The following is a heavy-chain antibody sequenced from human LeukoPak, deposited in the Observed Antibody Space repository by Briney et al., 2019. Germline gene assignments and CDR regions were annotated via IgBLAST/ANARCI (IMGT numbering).Heavy chain of an antibody. D-gene: IGHD3-10*01. CDR3: VRDEYYYGSGSRRGMDV. CDR1: GGSFSGYY. CDR2: IYTSGST. Sequence: SETLSLTCAVYGGSFSGYYWSWVRQPPGQGLEWIGRIYTSGSTNYNPSLKSRVTMSVDTSKNQFSLKLSSVPAAETAVYYCVRDEYYYGSGSRRGMDVWGKGTTVTVSS. V-gene: IGHV4-59*10. J-gene: IGHJ6*03.